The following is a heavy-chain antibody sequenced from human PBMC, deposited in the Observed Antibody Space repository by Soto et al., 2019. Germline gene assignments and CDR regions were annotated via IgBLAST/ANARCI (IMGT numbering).Heavy chain of an antibody. CDR1: GGSLSGYY. J-gene: IGHJ4*02. CDR3: ARMARLRSFDY. D-gene: IGHD5-12*01. V-gene: IGHV4-34*01. Sequence: SETLSLTCAVYGGSLSGYYWSWIRQPPGKGLEWIGEINHSGSTNYNPSLKSRVTISVDTSKDQFSLKLSSVTAADTAVYYCARMARLRSFDYWGQGTLVTVSS. CDR2: INHSGST.